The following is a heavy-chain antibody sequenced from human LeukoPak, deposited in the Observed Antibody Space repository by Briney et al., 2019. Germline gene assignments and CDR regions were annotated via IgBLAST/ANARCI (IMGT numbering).Heavy chain of an antibody. D-gene: IGHD1-7*01. V-gene: IGHV4-39*01. Sequence: SETLSLTCTVSGYSISGSTYYWGWIRQPPGKGLEWIGSVYHSGSTYYNPSLKSRLIMSVDLSKNQFSLKLTSVTAADTAMYYCARLNYSQNSGDWGQGTLVTVSS. CDR1: GYSISGSTYY. CDR2: VYHSGST. J-gene: IGHJ4*02. CDR3: ARLNYSQNSGD.